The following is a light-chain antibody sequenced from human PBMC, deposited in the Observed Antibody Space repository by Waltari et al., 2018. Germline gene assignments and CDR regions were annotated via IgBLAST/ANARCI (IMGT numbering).Light chain of an antibody. CDR2: GAS. Sequence: IVLTQSRDTLSSSPGQRATPSCRASQTINNNFLAWYQQKPGQAPRLIIHGASSRATGFPDRFSGSGSGTDFTLTINSLKPEDSAVYYCQQYDGSVLTFGGGTKVEI. CDR3: QQYDGSVLT. V-gene: IGKV3-20*01. CDR1: QTINNNF. J-gene: IGKJ4*01.